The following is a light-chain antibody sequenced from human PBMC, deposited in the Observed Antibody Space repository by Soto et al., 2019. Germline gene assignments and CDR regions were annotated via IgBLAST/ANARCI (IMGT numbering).Light chain of an antibody. CDR2: STS. Sequence: QTVVTQEPSLTVSPGGTVTLTCASSTGAVTRGDCPNWFQQKPGQAPRPLIYSTSNKHSWTPARFSGSLLGGKAALTLSGVQPEDEAEYYCLLYYGGAWVFGGGTKVTVL. V-gene: IGLV7-43*01. J-gene: IGLJ3*02. CDR1: TGAVTRGDC. CDR3: LLYYGGAWV.